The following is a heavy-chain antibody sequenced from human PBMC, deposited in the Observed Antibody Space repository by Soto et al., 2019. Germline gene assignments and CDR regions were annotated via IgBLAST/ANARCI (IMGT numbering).Heavy chain of an antibody. CDR1: GGSISSGGYY. D-gene: IGHD4-17*01. Sequence: QVQLQESGPGLVKPSQTLSLTYTVSGGSISSGGYYWSWIRQHPGKGLEWIGYIYYSGSTYYNPSLKSRVTISVDTSKNQFSLKLSSVTAADTAVYYCARDLRWSYWYFDLWGRGTLVTVSS. CDR3: ARDLRWSYWYFDL. CDR2: IYYSGST. J-gene: IGHJ2*01. V-gene: IGHV4-31*03.